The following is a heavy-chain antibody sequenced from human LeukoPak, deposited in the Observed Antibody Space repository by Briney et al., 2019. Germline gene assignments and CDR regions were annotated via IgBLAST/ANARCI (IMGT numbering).Heavy chain of an antibody. CDR3: AAGPPYSLLDY. D-gene: IGHD5-18*01. CDR1: GSSLTELS. CDR2: FDVIDAKT. Sequence: GVSVKVSCTVSGSSLTELSLYWVRQAPGKGLEWMGGFDVIDAKTFYAQKFQGRVTMTEDSSTDTAYMELSSLRSDDTAFYYCAAGPPYSLLDYWGQGTLLTVSS. J-gene: IGHJ4*02. V-gene: IGHV1-24*01.